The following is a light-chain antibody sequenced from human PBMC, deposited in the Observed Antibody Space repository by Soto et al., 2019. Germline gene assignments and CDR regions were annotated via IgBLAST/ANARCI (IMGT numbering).Light chain of an antibody. CDR3: HQCHNWPLT. J-gene: IGKJ2*01. CDR1: QSINSD. Sequence: EIVMTQSPATLSLSPGERAALSCRASQSINSDLAWYQQKPGQPPRILLYGASTRATGVPARFTGSESGSEFTLTISGLQSEDFAVYYCHQCHNWPLTFGQGTMLEI. V-gene: IGKV3-15*01. CDR2: GAS.